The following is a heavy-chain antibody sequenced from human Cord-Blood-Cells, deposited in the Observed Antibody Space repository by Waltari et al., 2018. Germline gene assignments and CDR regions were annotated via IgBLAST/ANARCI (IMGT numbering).Heavy chain of an antibody. J-gene: IGHJ2*01. D-gene: IGHD5-18*01. CDR1: GYSFTSYW. Sequence: EVQLVQSGAEVKKPGESLKISCKGSGYSFTSYWIGWVRQMPGKGLEWMGIIYPGDPDTRYSPAIQGQVTISADKASSTAYLQWSSLKASDTAMYYCARLQLYWYFDLWGRGTLVTVSS. V-gene: IGHV5-51*01. CDR3: ARLQLYWYFDL. CDR2: IYPGDPDT.